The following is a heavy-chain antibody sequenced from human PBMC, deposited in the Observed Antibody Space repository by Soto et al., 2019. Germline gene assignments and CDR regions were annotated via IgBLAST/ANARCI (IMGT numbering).Heavy chain of an antibody. J-gene: IGHJ4*02. CDR3: VKPSGWYPDY. V-gene: IGHV3-30*18. CDR1: GFTFSDYC. CDR2: ISPDGINK. Sequence: QVQLVESGGGVVQPGGSLRLSCAVSGFTFSDYCMQWVRQAPGKGLEWGAVISPDGINKYYPDSLRGRFTISRDNSKNTLYLQMSSLRGEDTAVYYCVKPSGWYPDYWGQGTHVTVSS. D-gene: IGHD6-19*01.